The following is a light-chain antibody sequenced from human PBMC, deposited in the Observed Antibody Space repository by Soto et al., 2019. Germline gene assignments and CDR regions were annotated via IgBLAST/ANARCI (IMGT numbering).Light chain of an antibody. CDR1: SSDIGDSNY. CDR2: DVS. CDR3: SSFRSSSNSYV. V-gene: IGLV2-14*03. Sequence: SVLTQPASVSGSPGQSITISCTGTSSDIGDSNYVSWYQQHPGKAPKLVIYDVSNRPSGVSNRFSGSKSANTASLTISGLQAEDEADYYCSSFRSSSNSYVFGTGTKITVL. J-gene: IGLJ1*01.